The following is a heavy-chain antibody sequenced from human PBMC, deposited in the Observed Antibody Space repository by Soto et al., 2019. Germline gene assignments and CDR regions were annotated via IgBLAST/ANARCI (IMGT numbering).Heavy chain of an antibody. CDR1: GFTLSSYA. CDR3: AKGKPGVILAVPLDC. V-gene: IGHV3-23*01. D-gene: IGHD2-2*01. J-gene: IGHJ4*02. CDR2: ISGSDDST. Sequence: EVQLLESGGGLVQPGGSLRLTCAVYGFTLSSYAMNWVRQAPGKGLEWVSGISGSDDSTRYADSAKGRFTISRDNYKNTLYLQINSLRVEDTAVYYCAKGKPGVILAVPLDCWGQGSLVTVSS.